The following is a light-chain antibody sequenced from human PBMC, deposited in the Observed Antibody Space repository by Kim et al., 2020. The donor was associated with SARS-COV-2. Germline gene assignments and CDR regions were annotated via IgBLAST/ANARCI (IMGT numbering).Light chain of an antibody. V-gene: IGKV1-39*01. Sequence: DIQMTQSPSSLSASVGDRVTIACRANHNVNKYLNWYQKTPGRAPKLLIYGASNLQNGVPSRFSGSGSGTDFTLTITGLEPEDSATYYCQQCYSTPVTFGQGTKL. CDR2: GAS. CDR3: QQCYSTPVT. J-gene: IGKJ2*01. CDR1: HNVNKY.